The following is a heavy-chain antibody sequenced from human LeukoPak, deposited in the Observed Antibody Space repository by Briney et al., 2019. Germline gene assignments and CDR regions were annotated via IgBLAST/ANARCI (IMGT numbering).Heavy chain of an antibody. Sequence: RASVKVSCKASGGTFSSYAISWVRQAPGQGLEWMGRTIPIFGIANYAQKFQGRVTITADKSTSTAYMELSSLRSEDTAVYYCARDQYYYDSSGYITWGQGTLVTVSS. CDR3: ARDQYYYDSSGYIT. CDR2: TIPIFGIA. J-gene: IGHJ4*02. D-gene: IGHD3-22*01. CDR1: GGTFSSYA. V-gene: IGHV1-69*04.